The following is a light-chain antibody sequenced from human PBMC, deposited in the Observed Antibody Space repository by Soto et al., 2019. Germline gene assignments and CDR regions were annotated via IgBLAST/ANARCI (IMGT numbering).Light chain of an antibody. CDR2: EVS. CDR1: SSDVGGYNY. Sequence: QSVLTQPPSASGSFGQSVTTSCTGTSSDVGGYNYVSWYQQHPGKAPKLMIYEVSERPSGVPDRFSGSKSGNTASLTVSGLQADDEADYYCSPYSGTNYHYVFGTGTKVTVL. J-gene: IGLJ1*01. V-gene: IGLV2-8*01. CDR3: SPYSGTNYHYV.